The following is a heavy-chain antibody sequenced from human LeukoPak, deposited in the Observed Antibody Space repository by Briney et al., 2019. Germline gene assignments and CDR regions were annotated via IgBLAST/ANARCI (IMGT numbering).Heavy chain of an antibody. CDR3: ARGFRGYYFDY. V-gene: IGHV3-30-3*01. D-gene: IGHD2-21*01. Sequence: PGGSLRLSCAASGFTFSSYAMHWVRQAPGKGLEWVAVISYDGSNKYYADSVKGRFTVSRDSAKNSLYLQMNSLRAEDTAVYYCARGFRGYYFDYWGQGTVVTVSS. CDR2: ISYDGSNK. CDR1: GFTFSSYA. J-gene: IGHJ4*02.